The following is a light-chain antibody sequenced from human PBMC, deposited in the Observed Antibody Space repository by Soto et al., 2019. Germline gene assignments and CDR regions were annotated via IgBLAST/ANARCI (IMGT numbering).Light chain of an antibody. J-gene: IGKJ2*01. CDR3: QQYGSSPPYT. CDR1: QSVSSSY. CDR2: GAS. V-gene: IGKV3-20*01. Sequence: EIVLTQSPGTLSLSPGERATLSCRASQSVSSSYLAWYQQKPGQAPRLLIYGASSRATGIPDRFSGSGSGRDFTLTISRLEPVDFAVYYCQQYGSSPPYTFGQGTKLEIK.